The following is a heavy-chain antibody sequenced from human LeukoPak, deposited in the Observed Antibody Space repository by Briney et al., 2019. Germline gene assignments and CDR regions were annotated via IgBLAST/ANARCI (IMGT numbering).Heavy chain of an antibody. CDR3: ARGYLSSGWHRLGY. CDR2: INSDGLIT. J-gene: IGHJ4*02. D-gene: IGHD6-19*01. V-gene: IGHV3-74*01. CDR1: GFTFSNYW. Sequence: PGGSLRLSCAASGFTFSNYWMHWVRQAPGKGLVWVSRINSDGLITNYADSVKGRFTVSRDNPKNTLYLQMNSLRVEDTAVYYCARGYLSSGWHRLGYWGQGTLVTVSS.